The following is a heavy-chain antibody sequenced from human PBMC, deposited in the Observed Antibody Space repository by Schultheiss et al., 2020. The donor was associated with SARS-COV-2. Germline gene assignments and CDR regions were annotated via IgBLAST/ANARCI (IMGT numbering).Heavy chain of an antibody. Sequence: ASVKVSCKASGYTFTGHYMHWVRQAPGQVLEWMGWINPDSGVTLYAQQFQGRVTMTTDMPITTVYMELSSLTSDDTAIYYCAREPRNWNDPHWGQGTPVTVSS. V-gene: IGHV1-2*02. J-gene: IGHJ4*02. D-gene: IGHD1-1*01. CDR2: INPDSGVT. CDR3: AREPRNWNDPH. CDR1: GYTFTGHY.